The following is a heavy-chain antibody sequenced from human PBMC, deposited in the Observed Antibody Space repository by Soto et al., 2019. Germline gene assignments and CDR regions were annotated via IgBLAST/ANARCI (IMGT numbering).Heavy chain of an antibody. CDR1: GGSFSGYY. J-gene: IGHJ3*02. D-gene: IGHD4-17*01. V-gene: IGHV4-34*01. CDR3: ARTSQADAFDI. Sequence: SETLSLTCAGYGGSFSGYYWSWIRQPPGKGLEWIGEINHSGSTIYNPSLKSRVTISVDTSKNQFSLKLSSVTAADTAVYYCARTSQADAFDIWGQGKMVTVSS. CDR2: INHSGST.